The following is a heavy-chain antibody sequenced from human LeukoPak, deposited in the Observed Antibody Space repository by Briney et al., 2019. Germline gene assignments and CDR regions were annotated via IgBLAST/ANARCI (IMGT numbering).Heavy chain of an antibody. Sequence: SETLSLTCAVSGGSFSGYYWSWIRQPPGKGLEWIGEINHSGSTNYNPSLKSRVTISVDTSKNQFSRKLSSVTAADTAVYYCARQIGYCSSTSCYTEDYRGQGTLVTVSS. CDR1: GGSFSGYY. CDR3: ARQIGYCSSTSCYTEDY. V-gene: IGHV4-34*01. CDR2: INHSGST. J-gene: IGHJ4*02. D-gene: IGHD2-2*02.